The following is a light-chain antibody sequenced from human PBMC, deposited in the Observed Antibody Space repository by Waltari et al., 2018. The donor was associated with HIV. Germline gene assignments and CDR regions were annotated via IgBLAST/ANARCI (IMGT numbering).Light chain of an antibody. J-gene: IGKJ2*01. CDR3: QQYKQLPPYI. CDR1: QSINTA. Sequence: EIVMKQSPATLSVSPGERATLPCRASQSINTALAWYQQKPGQAPRLLIYDVSTRATGVPTRFSGGGPGTEFTLTISSLQSEDFGVYYCQQYKQLPPYIFGQGTKLEI. CDR2: DVS. V-gene: IGKV3-15*01.